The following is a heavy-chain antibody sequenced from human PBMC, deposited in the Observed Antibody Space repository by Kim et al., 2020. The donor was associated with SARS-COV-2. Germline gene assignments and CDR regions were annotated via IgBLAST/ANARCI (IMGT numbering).Heavy chain of an antibody. V-gene: IGHV3-23*01. CDR2: ISGSGGST. D-gene: IGHD3-3*01. J-gene: IGHJ4*02. Sequence: GGSLRLSCAASGFTFSSYAMSWVRQAPGKGLEWVSAISGSGGSTYYADSVKGRFTISRDNSKNTLYLQMNSLRAEDTAVYYCAKQPLRFLEWLSLDYWGQGTLVTVSS. CDR1: GFTFSSYA. CDR3: AKQPLRFLEWLSLDY.